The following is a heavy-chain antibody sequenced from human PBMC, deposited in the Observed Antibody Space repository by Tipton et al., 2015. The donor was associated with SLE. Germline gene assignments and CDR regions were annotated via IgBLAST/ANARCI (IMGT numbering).Heavy chain of an antibody. CDR2: VYYTGST. V-gene: IGHV4-39*01. D-gene: IGHD3-10*01. CDR1: GGSSSNSDYY. CDR3: ARPDTLVQDAFDV. Sequence: TLSLTCTVSGGSSSNSDYYWGWLRQPPGKTLGWIGSVYYTGSTYSNLSLKSRITMSVDTSKNQFSLKLTTVTAADTAVYYCARPDTLVQDAFDVWGQGTMVTVSS. J-gene: IGHJ3*01.